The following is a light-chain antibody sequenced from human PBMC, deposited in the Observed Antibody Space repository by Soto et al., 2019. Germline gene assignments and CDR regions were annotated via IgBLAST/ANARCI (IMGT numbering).Light chain of an antibody. CDR3: SSYTSSSTLVV. CDR1: SSGVGGYNY. V-gene: IGLV2-14*01. Sequence: QSVLTQPASVSGAPGQWITMSFSGASSGVGGYNYVSWYQQHPGKAPKLMIYEVSNRPSGVSNRFSGSKSGNTASLTISGLQAEDEADYYCSSYTSSSTLVVFGTGTKVTVL. J-gene: IGLJ1*01. CDR2: EVS.